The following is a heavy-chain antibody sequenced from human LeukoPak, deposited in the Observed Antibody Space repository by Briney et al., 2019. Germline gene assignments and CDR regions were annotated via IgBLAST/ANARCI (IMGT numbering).Heavy chain of an antibody. Sequence: PGGSLRLSCEASGFTFSTSTMHWVRQAPGKGLEWVANINQHGGDIHYVDSVKGRFTISRDNAKNSVYLQMNSLRAEDTAVYYCARHGSITMVRGRLRYYYMDVWGKGTTVTISS. J-gene: IGHJ6*03. CDR3: ARHGSITMVRGRLRYYYMDV. CDR1: GFTFSTST. D-gene: IGHD3-10*01. V-gene: IGHV3-7*03. CDR2: INQHGGDI.